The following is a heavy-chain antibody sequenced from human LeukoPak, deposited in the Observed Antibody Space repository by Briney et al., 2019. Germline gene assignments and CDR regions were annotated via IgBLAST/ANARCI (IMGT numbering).Heavy chain of an antibody. J-gene: IGHJ4*02. D-gene: IGHD2-2*02. Sequence: DSVKGRFTISRDNAENSLYLQMNSLRAEDTAVYYCARVGGMHGVNQPLLYPDDYWGQGTLVTVSS. CDR3: ARVGGMHGVNQPLLYPDDY. V-gene: IGHV3-7*01.